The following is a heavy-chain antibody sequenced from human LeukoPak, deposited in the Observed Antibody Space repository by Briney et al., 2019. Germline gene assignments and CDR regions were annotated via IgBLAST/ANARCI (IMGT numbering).Heavy chain of an antibody. CDR2: INPNSGGT. CDR1: GYTFTGYY. Sequence: ASMKVSCTASGYTFTGYYMHWVRQAPGQGLEWMGWINPNSGGTNYAQKVQGRVTMTRDTSISTAYMELSRLRSDDTAVYYCARGAWIQGPHDYWGQGTLVTVSS. J-gene: IGHJ4*02. V-gene: IGHV1-2*02. D-gene: IGHD5-18*01. CDR3: ARGAWIQGPHDY.